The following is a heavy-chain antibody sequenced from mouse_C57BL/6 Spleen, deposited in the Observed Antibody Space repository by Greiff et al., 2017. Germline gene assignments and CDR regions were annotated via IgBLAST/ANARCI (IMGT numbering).Heavy chain of an antibody. CDR2: ISSGSSTI. CDR3: AREKVLLRYPAWFAY. Sequence: EVNVVESGGGLVKPGGSLKLSCAASGFTFSDYGMHWVRQAPEKGLEWVAYISSGSSTIYYADPVKGRFTISRDNAKNTLFLQMTSLRSEDTAMYYCAREKVLLRYPAWFAYWGQGTLVTVSA. D-gene: IGHD1-1*01. V-gene: IGHV5-17*01. J-gene: IGHJ3*01. CDR1: GFTFSDYG.